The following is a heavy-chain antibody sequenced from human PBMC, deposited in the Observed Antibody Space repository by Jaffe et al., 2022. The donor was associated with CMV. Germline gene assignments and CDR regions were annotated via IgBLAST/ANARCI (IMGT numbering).Heavy chain of an antibody. CDR3: ARLEGIAAAAYY. CDR2: IYYSGST. V-gene: IGHV4-59*08. Sequence: QVQLQESGPGLVKPSETLSLTCTVSGGSISSYYWSWIRQPPGKGLEWIGYIYYSGSTNYNPSLKSRVTISVDTSKNQFSLKLSSVTAADTAVYYCARLEGIAAAAYYWGQGTLVTVSS. CDR1: GGSISSYY. J-gene: IGHJ4*02. D-gene: IGHD6-13*01.